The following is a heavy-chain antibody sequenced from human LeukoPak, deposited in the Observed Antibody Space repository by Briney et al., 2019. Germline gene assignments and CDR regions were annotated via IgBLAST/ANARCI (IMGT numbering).Heavy chain of an antibody. CDR3: ARGGIAARPDPYDY. J-gene: IGHJ4*02. D-gene: IGHD6-6*01. Sequence: ASVKVSCRASGYTFTSYGISWVRQAPGQGLEWMGWISAYNGNTNYAQKLQGRVTMTTDTSTSTAYRELRSLRSDHTAVYYCARGGIAARPDPYDYWGQGTLVTVSS. CDR2: ISAYNGNT. CDR1: GYTFTSYG. V-gene: IGHV1-18*01.